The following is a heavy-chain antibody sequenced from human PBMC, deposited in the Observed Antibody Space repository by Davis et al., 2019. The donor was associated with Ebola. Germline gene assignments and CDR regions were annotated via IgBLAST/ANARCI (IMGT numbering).Heavy chain of an antibody. CDR1: GFTFSSYA. D-gene: IGHD6-19*01. J-gene: IGHJ4*02. Sequence: GESLKISCAASGFTFSSYAMSWVRQAPGKGLEWVSAISGSGGITYYADSVKGRFTISRDNSKNTLYLQMNSLRAEDTAVYYCAKDRGLWLEDVVDWGQGTLVTVSS. V-gene: IGHV3-23*01. CDR3: AKDRGLWLEDVVD. CDR2: ISGSGGIT.